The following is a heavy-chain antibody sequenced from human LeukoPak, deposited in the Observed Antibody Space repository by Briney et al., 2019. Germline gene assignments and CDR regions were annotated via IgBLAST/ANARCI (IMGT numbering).Heavy chain of an antibody. Sequence: GGSLRLSCTAFGFTFGDYAMSSVRQAPGKGPEWVGFIRRKANAGTTEYAASVKGRFTISRDDSKSIAYLQMNSLKTEDTAVYYCTSGLYYDSWSDLFDYWGQGTLVTVSS. CDR1: GFTFGDYA. CDR3: TSGLYYDSWSDLFDY. V-gene: IGHV3-49*04. D-gene: IGHD3-3*01. J-gene: IGHJ4*02. CDR2: IRRKANAGTT.